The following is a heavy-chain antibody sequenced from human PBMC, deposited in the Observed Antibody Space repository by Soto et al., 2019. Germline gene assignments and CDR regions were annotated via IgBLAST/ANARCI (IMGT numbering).Heavy chain of an antibody. CDR2: ISSSGSTI. D-gene: IGHD4-17*01. J-gene: IGHJ4*02. Sequence: GGSLRLSCAASGFTFSDYYMIWIRQAPGKGLEWVSYISSSGSTIYYADSVRGRFTISRDNAKNSLYLQMNSLRAEDTAVYYCARDDYGDYVHFDYWGQGTLVTVSS. CDR1: GFTFSDYY. CDR3: ARDDYGDYVHFDY. V-gene: IGHV3-11*01.